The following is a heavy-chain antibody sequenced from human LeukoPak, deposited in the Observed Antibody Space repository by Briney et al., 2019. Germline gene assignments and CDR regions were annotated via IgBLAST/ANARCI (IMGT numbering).Heavy chain of an antibody. J-gene: IGHJ4*02. D-gene: IGHD1-26*01. CDR3: ARGRGGSYLDYFDY. CDR2: INHSGSS. CDR1: RGSFSAYY. Sequence: PSETLSLTCAVYRGSFSAYYWSWIRQPPGKGVEWIGEINHSGSSNYNPSLKSRLTMSVDTSKNQFSLRLNSVTAADTAVYYCARGRGGSYLDYFDYWGQGTLVTVSS. V-gene: IGHV4-34*01.